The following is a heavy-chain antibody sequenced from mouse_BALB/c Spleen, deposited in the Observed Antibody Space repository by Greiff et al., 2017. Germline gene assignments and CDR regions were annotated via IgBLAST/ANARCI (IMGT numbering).Heavy chain of an antibody. CDR2: IDPANGNT. CDR3: ARRLYGNYFDY. Sequence: VQLKESGAELVKPGASVKLSCTASGFNIKDTYMHWVKQRPEQGLEWIGRIDPANGNTKYDPKFQGKATITADTSSNTAYLQLSSLTSEDTAVYYCARRLYGNYFDYWGQGTTLTVSS. J-gene: IGHJ2*01. V-gene: IGHV14-3*02. D-gene: IGHD2-10*02. CDR1: GFNIKDTY.